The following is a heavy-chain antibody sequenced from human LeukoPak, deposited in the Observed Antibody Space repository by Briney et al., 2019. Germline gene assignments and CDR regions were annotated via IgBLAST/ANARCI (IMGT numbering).Heavy chain of an antibody. CDR2: INPNSGGT. Sequence: ASVKVSCKASGYTFTGYYMHWVRQAPGQGLEWMGRINPNSGGTNYAPKFLGRVSLTRDTSITTTYMDLSNLTSDDTAVYYCAREYTTSPFNFFNPWGQGTLVNVSS. CDR3: AREYTTSPFNFFNP. V-gene: IGHV1-2*06. J-gene: IGHJ5*02. D-gene: IGHD1-14*01. CDR1: GYTFTGYY.